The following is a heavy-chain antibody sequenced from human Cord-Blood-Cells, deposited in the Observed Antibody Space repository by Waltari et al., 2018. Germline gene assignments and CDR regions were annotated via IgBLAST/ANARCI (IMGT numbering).Heavy chain of an antibody. CDR1: GGTFSSYA. Sequence: QVQLVQSGAEVKKPGSSVKVSCKASGGTFSSYAISWVRQAPGQGLEWMGRIIPILGIANYAQKFQGRFTITADKSTSTAYMELSSLRSEDTAVYYCARESGGIAVAGPNYYYYMDVWGKGTTVTVSS. V-gene: IGHV1-69*09. J-gene: IGHJ6*03. D-gene: IGHD6-19*01. CDR3: ARESGGIAVAGPNYYYYMDV. CDR2: IIPILGIA.